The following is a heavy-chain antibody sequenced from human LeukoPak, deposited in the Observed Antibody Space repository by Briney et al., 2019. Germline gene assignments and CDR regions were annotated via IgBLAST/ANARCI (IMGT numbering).Heavy chain of an antibody. CDR3: ARAKCSGGSCYSYYYYYMDV. Sequence: SVKVSCKASGGTFSSYAISWVRQAPGQGLEWMGRIIPILGIANYAQKFQGRVTITADKSTSTAYMELSSLRSEDTAVYYCARAKCSGGSCYSYYYYYMDVWGKGTTVTVSS. D-gene: IGHD2-15*01. J-gene: IGHJ6*03. CDR2: IIPILGIA. V-gene: IGHV1-69*04. CDR1: GGTFSSYA.